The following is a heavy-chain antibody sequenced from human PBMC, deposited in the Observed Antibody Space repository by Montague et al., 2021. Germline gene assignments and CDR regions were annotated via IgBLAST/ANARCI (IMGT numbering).Heavy chain of an antibody. V-gene: IGHV4-31*03. Sequence: TLSLTCTVSGDSLSSVGYSWTWIRQHPGKGLEWIGYMYYSGSTYYNPSLKSRVTISGDTSKNHFSLRLTSVTAADTAVYYCAPLRGLAAPWGQGTLVTVSP. CDR2: MYYSGST. J-gene: IGHJ5*02. D-gene: IGHD6-13*01. CDR3: APLRGLAAP. CDR1: GDSLSSVGYS.